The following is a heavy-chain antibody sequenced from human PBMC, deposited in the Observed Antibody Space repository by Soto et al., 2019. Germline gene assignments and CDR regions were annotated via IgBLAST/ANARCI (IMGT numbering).Heavy chain of an antibody. CDR2: ISAYNGNT. V-gene: IGHV1-18*01. CDR1: GYTFTSYG. J-gene: IGHJ4*02. D-gene: IGHD4-17*01. CDR3: ARDRPNYGDYWTSDY. Sequence: QVQLVQSGAEVKKPGASVKVSCKASGYTFTSYGISWVRQAPGQGLEWMGWISAYNGNTNYAQKLQGRVTMTTDTSTSTAYMEVRSLRSDDTAVYYCARDRPNYGDYWTSDYWGQGTLVTVSS.